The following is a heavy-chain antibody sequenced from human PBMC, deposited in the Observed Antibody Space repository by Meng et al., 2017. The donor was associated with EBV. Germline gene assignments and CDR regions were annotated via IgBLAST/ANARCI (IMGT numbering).Heavy chain of an antibody. V-gene: IGHV2-5*02. Sequence: QLTLNESGPTLVKPTQTLTLTCTFSGFSLSTRGVGVGWTRQPPGKALEWLALIYWDDDKRYSPSLKSRLTITKDTSKSQVVLTMTNMDPVDAATYYCAHIIAARPFDYWGQGTLVTVSS. CDR2: IYWDDDK. J-gene: IGHJ4*02. D-gene: IGHD6-6*01. CDR1: GFSLSTRGVG. CDR3: AHIIAARPFDY.